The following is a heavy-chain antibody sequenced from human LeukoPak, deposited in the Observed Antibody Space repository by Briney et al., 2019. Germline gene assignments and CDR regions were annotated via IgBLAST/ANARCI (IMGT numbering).Heavy chain of an antibody. CDR2: INHSGST. Sequence: SETLSLTCAVYGGSFSGYYWSWIRQPPGKGLEWIGEINHSGSTNYNPSLKSRVTISVDKSKNQFSLKLSSVTAADTAVYYCAAAMNWFDPWGQGTLVTVSS. J-gene: IGHJ5*02. V-gene: IGHV4-34*01. D-gene: IGHD6-25*01. CDR3: AAAMNWFDP. CDR1: GGSFSGYY.